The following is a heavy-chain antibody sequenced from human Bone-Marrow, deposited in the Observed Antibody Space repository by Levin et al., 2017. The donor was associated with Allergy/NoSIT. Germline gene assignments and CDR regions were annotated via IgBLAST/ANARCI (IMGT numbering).Heavy chain of an antibody. CDR2: VYNSGNT. J-gene: IGHJ4*02. Sequence: LRLSCTVSGGSISSGGYYWSWVRQHPGKGLEWIGYVYNSGNTHYNPSLASRVSISVDTSKNQFSLNLTSVTAADTAVYYCARSGRTWLRLRGFDYWGQGTLVTVSP. D-gene: IGHD5-12*01. CDR1: GGSISSGGYY. V-gene: IGHV4-31*03. CDR3: ARSGRTWLRLRGFDY.